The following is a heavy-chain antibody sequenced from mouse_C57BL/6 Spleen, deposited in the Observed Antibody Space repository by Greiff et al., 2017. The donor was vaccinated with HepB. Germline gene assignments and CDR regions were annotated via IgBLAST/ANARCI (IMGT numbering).Heavy chain of an antibody. CDR1: GFTFTDYY. CDR2: IRNKANGYTT. Sequence: EVQLVESGGGLVQPGGSLSLSCAASGFTFTDYYMSWVRQPPGKALEWLGFIRNKANGYTTEYSASVKGRFTISRDNSQSILYLQMNALRAEDSATYYCARYLTGSFDYWGQGTTLTVSS. D-gene: IGHD4-1*01. CDR3: ARYLTGSFDY. J-gene: IGHJ2*01. V-gene: IGHV7-3*01.